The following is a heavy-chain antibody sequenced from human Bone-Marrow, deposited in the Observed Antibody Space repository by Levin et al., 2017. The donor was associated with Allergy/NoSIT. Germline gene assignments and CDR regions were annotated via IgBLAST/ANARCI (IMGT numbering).Heavy chain of an antibody. CDR2: ISSSSSYI. J-gene: IGHJ6*02. D-gene: IGHD2-2*02. Sequence: GGSLRLSCAASGFTFSSYSMNWVRQAPGKGLEWVSSISSSSSYIYYADSVKGRFTISRDNAKNSLYLQMNSLRAEDTAVYYCARDEGDCSSTSCYKYYYGMDVWGQGTTVTVSS. V-gene: IGHV3-21*01. CDR1: GFTFSSYS. CDR3: ARDEGDCSSTSCYKYYYGMDV.